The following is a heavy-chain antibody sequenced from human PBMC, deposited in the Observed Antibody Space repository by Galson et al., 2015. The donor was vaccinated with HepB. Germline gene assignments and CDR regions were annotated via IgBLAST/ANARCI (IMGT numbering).Heavy chain of an antibody. D-gene: IGHD3-22*01. CDR1: GFSLSTSGMC. J-gene: IGHJ4*02. V-gene: IGHV2-70*11. CDR2: IDWDDDK. CDR3: VSGRYYYDSSGYYLAWTEGLAFDY. Sequence: PALVKPTQTLTLTCTFSGFSLSTSGMCVSWIRQPPGKALEWLARIDWDDDKYYSTSLKTRLTISKDTSKNQVVLTMTNMDPVDTATYYCVSGRYYYDSSGYYLAWTEGLAFDYWGQGTLVTVSS.